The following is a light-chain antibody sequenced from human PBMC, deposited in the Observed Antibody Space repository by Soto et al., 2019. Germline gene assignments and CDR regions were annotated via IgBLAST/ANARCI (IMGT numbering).Light chain of an antibody. CDR2: EVS. Sequence: QSALTQPPYASGSPGQSVTISCTGTSSDVGGYNYVSWYQQHPGKAPKLMIYEVSKRPSGVPDRFSGSKSGNTASLTVSGLQAEDEADYNCSSYAGSNIGVFGGGTKLTVL. CDR1: SSDVGGYNY. V-gene: IGLV2-8*01. CDR3: SSYAGSNIGV. J-gene: IGLJ2*01.